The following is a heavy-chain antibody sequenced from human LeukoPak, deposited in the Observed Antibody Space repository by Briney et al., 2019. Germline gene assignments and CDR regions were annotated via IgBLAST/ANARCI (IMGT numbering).Heavy chain of an antibody. CDR1: GGSFSGYY. Sequence: PSETLSLTCAVYGGSFSGYYWSWIRQPPGKGLEWIGEINHSGSTNYNPSLKSRVTISVDTSKNQFSLKLSSGTAADTAVYYCARLTGSGSYYNFDYWGQGTLVTVSS. D-gene: IGHD3-10*01. CDR3: ARLTGSGSYYNFDY. CDR2: INHSGST. J-gene: IGHJ4*02. V-gene: IGHV4-34*01.